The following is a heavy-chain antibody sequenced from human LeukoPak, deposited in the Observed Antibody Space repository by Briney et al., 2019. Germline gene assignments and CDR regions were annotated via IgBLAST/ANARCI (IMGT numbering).Heavy chain of an antibody. Sequence: PSETLSLTCTVSGGSISGYYWSWIRQSPGKGLVWIGYIYYRGSTNYNPPLKSRLTISVDKSKNQVSLNLTSVTAADTAVYYCARVSGPPTQYYYYYGMDVWGQGTTVTVSS. CDR3: ARVSGPPTQYYYYYGMDV. D-gene: IGHD5-12*01. J-gene: IGHJ6*02. CDR2: IYYRGST. CDR1: GGSISGYY. V-gene: IGHV4-59*08.